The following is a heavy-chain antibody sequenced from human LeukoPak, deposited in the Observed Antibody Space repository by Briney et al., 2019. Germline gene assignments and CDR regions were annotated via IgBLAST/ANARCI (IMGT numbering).Heavy chain of an antibody. D-gene: IGHD6-19*01. V-gene: IGHV1-69*01. CDR2: IIPIFGTA. CDR1: GGTFSSYA. J-gene: IGHJ6*02. Sequence: ASVEVSCKASGGTFSSYAISWVRQAPGQGLEWMGGIIPIFGTANYAQKFQGRVTITADESTSTAYMELSSLRSEDTAVYYCARTQYSSGWYVLWAYYYYGMDVWGQGTTVSVSS. CDR3: ARTQYSSGWYVLWAYYYYGMDV.